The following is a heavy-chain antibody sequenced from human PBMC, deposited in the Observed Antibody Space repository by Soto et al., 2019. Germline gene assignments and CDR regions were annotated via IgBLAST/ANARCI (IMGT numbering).Heavy chain of an antibody. CDR2: ISSNGGST. J-gene: IGHJ4*02. CDR3: VSGGDIVVVVAAPALDY. CDR1: GFTFSSYA. D-gene: IGHD2-15*01. V-gene: IGHV3-64D*06. Sequence: LRLSCSASGFTFSSYAMHWVRQAPGKGLEYVSAISSNGGSTYYADSVKGRFTISRDNSKNTLYLQMSSLRAEDTAVYYCVSGGDIVVVVAAPALDYWGQGTLVTVSS.